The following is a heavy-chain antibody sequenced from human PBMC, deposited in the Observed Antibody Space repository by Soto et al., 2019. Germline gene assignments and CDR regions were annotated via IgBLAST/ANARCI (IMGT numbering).Heavy chain of an antibody. Sequence: QVQLVESGGSVVQPGRSLRLSCAASGFTFSSYGMHWVRQAPGKGLEWVAVIWYDGSNKYYADSVKGRFTISRDNSKNTLYLQMNSLRAEDTAVYYCARDRYDSSGYYYSFFDYWGQGTLVTVSS. D-gene: IGHD3-22*01. J-gene: IGHJ4*02. V-gene: IGHV3-33*01. CDR3: ARDRYDSSGYYYSFFDY. CDR1: GFTFSSYG. CDR2: IWYDGSNK.